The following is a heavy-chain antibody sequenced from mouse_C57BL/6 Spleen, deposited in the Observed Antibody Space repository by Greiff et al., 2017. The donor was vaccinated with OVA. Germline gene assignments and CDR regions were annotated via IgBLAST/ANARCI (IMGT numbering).Heavy chain of an antibody. V-gene: IGHV1-82*01. CDR2: IYPGDGDT. J-gene: IGHJ2*01. CDR3: ARDRRWYYCDY. Sequence: QVQLKESGPELVKPGASVKISCKASGYAFSSSWMNWVKQRPGKGLEWIGRIYPGDGDTNYNGKFKGKATLTADKSSSTAYMQLSSLTSEDSAVYFCARDRRWYYCDYWGQGTTLTVSS. CDR1: GYAFSSSW. D-gene: IGHD1-1*02.